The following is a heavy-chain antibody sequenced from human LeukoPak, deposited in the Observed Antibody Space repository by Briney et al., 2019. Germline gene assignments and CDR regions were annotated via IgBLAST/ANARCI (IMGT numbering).Heavy chain of an antibody. CDR1: GGSISGYY. Sequence: PSETLSLTRSDSGGSISGYYWSWIRQPPGQALEWIGYIYSSGSTNYNPSLQRRVTMSVDTSMNQFSLRLSSVTAADTAVYYCARFTYTTRPSDVWGKGTTVTVSS. CDR2: IYSSGST. CDR3: ARFTYTTRPSDV. V-gene: IGHV4-4*09. D-gene: IGHD3-16*01. J-gene: IGHJ6*04.